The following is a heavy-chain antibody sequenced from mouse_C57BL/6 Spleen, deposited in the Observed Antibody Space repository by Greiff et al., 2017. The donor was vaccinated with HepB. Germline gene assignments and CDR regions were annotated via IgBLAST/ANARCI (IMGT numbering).Heavy chain of an antibody. CDR1: GFNIKDYY. J-gene: IGHJ3*01. V-gene: IGHV14-2*01. D-gene: IGHD2-1*01. CDR2: IDPEDGET. Sequence: VHVKQSGAELVKPGASVKLSCTASGFNIKDYYMHWVKQRTEQGLEWIGRIDPEDGETKYAPKFQGKATITADTSSNTAYLQLSSLTSEDTAVYYCGGGNYVRLVAYWGQGTLVTVSA. CDR3: GGGNYVRLVAY.